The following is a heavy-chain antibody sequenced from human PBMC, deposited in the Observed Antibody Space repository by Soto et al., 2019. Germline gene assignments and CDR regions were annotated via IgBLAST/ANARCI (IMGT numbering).Heavy chain of an antibody. J-gene: IGHJ6*04. Sequence: SETLSLTCTVSGGSISNYYWSWIRQPAGKGLEWIGRIYTSGSTNYNPSLKSRVTMSVDTSKNQVSLKLSSVTAADTAVYYCARAATTYCGGDCYWAMDVGGKGTTVTV. D-gene: IGHD2-21*02. CDR1: GGSISNYY. V-gene: IGHV4-4*07. CDR2: IYTSGST. CDR3: ARAATTYCGGDCYWAMDV.